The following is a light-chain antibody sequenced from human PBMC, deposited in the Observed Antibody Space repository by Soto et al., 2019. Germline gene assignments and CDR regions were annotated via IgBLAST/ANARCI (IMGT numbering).Light chain of an antibody. J-gene: IGLJ3*02. V-gene: IGLV2-14*01. Sequence: QSALTQPASVSGSPGQSITISCTGTTSDIGSYTYVSWYQVHPGKAPRLMIYEVRHRPSGVSDRFSGSQTGNTASLTISGLQTEDEPDYYCSSYTRSDALVFGGGTKLTVL. CDR1: TSDIGSYTY. CDR2: EVR. CDR3: SSYTRSDALV.